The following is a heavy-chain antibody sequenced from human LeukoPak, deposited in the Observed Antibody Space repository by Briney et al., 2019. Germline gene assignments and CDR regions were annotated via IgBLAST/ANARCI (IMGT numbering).Heavy chain of an antibody. V-gene: IGHV3-20*04. CDR2: INWNGDST. J-gene: IGHJ3*02. D-gene: IGHD2-2*01. Sequence: PGGSLRLSSAASGSTFDDYGMSWVRQGPGKGLERVSAINWNGDSTGYVDSVRGRFTISRDNAKNSLYLQMDSLRAEDTALYYCARCSRSSTDCCSEFDIWGQGTMVTISS. CDR1: GSTFDDYG. CDR3: ARCSRSSTDCCSEFDI.